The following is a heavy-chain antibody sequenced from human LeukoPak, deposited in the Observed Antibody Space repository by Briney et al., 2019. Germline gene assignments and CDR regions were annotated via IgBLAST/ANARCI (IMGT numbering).Heavy chain of an antibody. Sequence: GGSLRLSCAASGFTFSSYSMSWVRQAPGKGLEWVAAINGSGGSTYYAYSVNGRFTISRDNSKNTQYLQMNSLRAEDTAVYYCAKVISRRPAGTFAGWGQGTLVTVS. CDR1: GFTFSSYS. CDR3: AKVISRRPAGTFAG. D-gene: IGHD2-2*01. V-gene: IGHV3-23*01. CDR2: INGSGGST. J-gene: IGHJ4*02.